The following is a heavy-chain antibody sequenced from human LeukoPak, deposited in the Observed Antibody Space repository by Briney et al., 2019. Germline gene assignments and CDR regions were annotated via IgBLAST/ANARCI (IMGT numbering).Heavy chain of an antibody. V-gene: IGHV3-23*01. CDR3: TRPSYDSSVSGVVY. J-gene: IGHJ4*02. Sequence: PGGSLRLSCAASGFTFSSYAMSWVRQAPGKGLEWVSAISGSGGSTYYADSVKGRFTISRDNSKNTLYLQMSSLKTEDTAVYYCTRPSYDSSVSGVVYWGQGTLVTVSS. D-gene: IGHD3-22*01. CDR2: ISGSGGST. CDR1: GFTFSSYA.